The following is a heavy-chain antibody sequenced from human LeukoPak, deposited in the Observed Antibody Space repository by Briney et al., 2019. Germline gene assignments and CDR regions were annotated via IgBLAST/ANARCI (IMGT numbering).Heavy chain of an antibody. CDR1: GVSISSGGYY. J-gene: IGHJ4*02. CDR3: ARALGYSGYDSPYYCHY. V-gene: IGHV4-31*03. D-gene: IGHD5-12*01. CDR2: IYYSGST. Sequence: NPSQTLSLTCTVSGVSISSGGYYWSWIRQHPGKGLEWIVYIYYSGSTYDDPSLKSRVTISVDTSKNQFSLKLSPGTAENTAVYYCARALGYSGYDSPYYCHYWGQGTLVTVPS.